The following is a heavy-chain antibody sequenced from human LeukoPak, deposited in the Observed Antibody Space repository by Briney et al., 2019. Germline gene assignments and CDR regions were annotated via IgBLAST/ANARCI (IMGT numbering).Heavy chain of an antibody. V-gene: IGHV4-59*08. CDR1: GVSISPYY. CDR2: IYNSGST. D-gene: IGHD2-15*01. Sequence: SETLSLTCTASGVSISPYYWSWIRQPPGKGLEWIGYIYNSGSTNNNPSLKSRVTISVDTSKNQFSLKLSSVTAAGTAVYYCARTYCSGGSCHFDYWGQGTLVTVSS. J-gene: IGHJ4*02. CDR3: ARTYCSGGSCHFDY.